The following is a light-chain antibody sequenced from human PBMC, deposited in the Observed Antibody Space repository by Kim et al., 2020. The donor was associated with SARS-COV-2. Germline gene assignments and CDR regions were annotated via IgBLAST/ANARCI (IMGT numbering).Light chain of an antibody. CDR1: RGISNS. Sequence: TLTCRPRRGISNSLHWYTPIPGKTPSLLFYAASGLQSGGPSRFSGSGSGTNFTLTISSVQPEDFATYYCQQSYSLPVTFGGGTKVDIK. CDR2: AAS. V-gene: IGKV1-39*01. J-gene: IGKJ4*01. CDR3: QQSYSLPVT.